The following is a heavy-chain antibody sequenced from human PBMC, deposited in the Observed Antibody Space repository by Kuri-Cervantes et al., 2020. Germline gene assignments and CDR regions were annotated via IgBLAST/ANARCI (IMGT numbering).Heavy chain of an antibody. V-gene: IGHV3-23*01. CDR3: ARLRDFWSGYYSPAGDY. Sequence: GESLKISCAASDFTFSTYAMSWVRQAPGKGLEWVSTLSGSGGTTYYADSVKGRFTISRDNAKNSLYLQMNSLRAEDTAVYYCARLRDFWSGYYSPAGDYWGQGTLVTVSS. D-gene: IGHD3-3*01. CDR1: DFTFSTYA. J-gene: IGHJ4*02. CDR2: LSGSGGTT.